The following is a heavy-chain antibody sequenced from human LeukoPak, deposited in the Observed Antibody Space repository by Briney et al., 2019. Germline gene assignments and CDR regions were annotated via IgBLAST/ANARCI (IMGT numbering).Heavy chain of an antibody. CDR1: GGTFSSYA. Sequence: SVKVSCKASGGTFSSYAISWVRQAPGQGLEWMGGIIPIFGTANYAQKFQGRVTITADKFTSTAYMELSRLRSDDTAVYYCARGRSRTRYYDSSSGAFDIWGQGTMVTVSS. D-gene: IGHD3-22*01. CDR2: IIPIFGTA. CDR3: ARGRSRTRYYDSSSGAFDI. J-gene: IGHJ3*02. V-gene: IGHV1-69*06.